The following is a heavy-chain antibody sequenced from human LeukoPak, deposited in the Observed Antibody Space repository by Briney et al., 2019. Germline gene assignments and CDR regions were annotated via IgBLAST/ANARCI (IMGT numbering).Heavy chain of an antibody. V-gene: IGHV3-66*01. CDR1: GFTVSSNY. CDR3: CAMTTVLADWYFDL. D-gene: IGHD4-17*01. J-gene: IGHJ2*01. Sequence: PGGSLRLSCAASGFTVSSNYMSWVRQAPGKGLDWVSVIYSGGSTYYADSVKGRFTISRDNSKNTLYLQMNSLRAEDTAVYYCCAMTTVLADWYFDLWGRGTLVTVSS. CDR2: IYSGGST.